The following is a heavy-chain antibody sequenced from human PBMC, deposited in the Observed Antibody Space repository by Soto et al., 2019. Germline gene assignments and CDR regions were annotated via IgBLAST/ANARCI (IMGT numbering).Heavy chain of an antibody. CDR3: ARATAVTAIYYYYCYGMDV. V-gene: IGHV1-69*13. Sequence: SVKVSCKASGGTFSSYAISWVRQAPGQGLEWMGGIIPIFGTANYAQKFQGRVTITADESTSTAYMELSSLGSEDTAVYYCARATAVTAIYYYYCYGMDVWGQGTTVTVSS. CDR2: IIPIFGTA. J-gene: IGHJ6*02. D-gene: IGHD4-4*01. CDR1: GGTFSSYA.